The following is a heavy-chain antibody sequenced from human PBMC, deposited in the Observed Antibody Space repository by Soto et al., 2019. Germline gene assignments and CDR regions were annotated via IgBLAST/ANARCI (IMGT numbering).Heavy chain of an antibody. CDR2: IIPIFGTA. CDR3: ARVGYCTNGVCHNWFDP. J-gene: IGHJ5*02. D-gene: IGHD2-8*01. CDR1: GGTFSSYA. V-gene: IGHV1-69*13. Sequence: ASVKVSCKASGGTFSSYAISWVRQAPGQGLEWMGGIIPIFGTANYAQKFQGRVTITADESTSTAYMELSSLRSEDTAVYYCARVGYCTNGVCHNWFDPWGQGTLVTVSS.